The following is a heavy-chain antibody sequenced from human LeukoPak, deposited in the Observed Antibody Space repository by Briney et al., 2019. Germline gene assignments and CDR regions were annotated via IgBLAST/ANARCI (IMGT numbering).Heavy chain of an antibody. CDR3: ARGGVRIAAAGTPSDC. Sequence: ASVKVSCKASGYTFTSYYMHWVRQAPGQGLEWMGIINPSGGSTSYAQKFQGRVTMTRDTSTSTVYMELSSLRSEDTAVYYCARGGVRIAAAGTPSDCWGQGTLVTVSS. CDR1: GYTFTSYY. D-gene: IGHD6-13*01. J-gene: IGHJ4*02. V-gene: IGHV1-46*01. CDR2: INPSGGST.